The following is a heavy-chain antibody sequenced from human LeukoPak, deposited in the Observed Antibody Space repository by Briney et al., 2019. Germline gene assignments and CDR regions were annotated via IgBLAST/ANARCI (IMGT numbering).Heavy chain of an antibody. D-gene: IGHD3-16*01. CDR3: AKEAGFWGGHKETGN. Sequence: GGTLRLSCAASGFTFSSYGMSWVRQAPGKGLEWVSAISGSGGSTYYADSVKGRFTISRDNSKNTLYLQMNSLRAEDTAVYYCAKEAGFWGGHKETGNWGQGTLVTVSS. J-gene: IGHJ4*02. CDR1: GFTFSSYG. CDR2: ISGSGGST. V-gene: IGHV3-23*01.